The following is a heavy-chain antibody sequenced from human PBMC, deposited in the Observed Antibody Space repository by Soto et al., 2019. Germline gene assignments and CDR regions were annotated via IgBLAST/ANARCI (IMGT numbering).Heavy chain of an antibody. D-gene: IGHD1-26*01. J-gene: IGHJ4*02. Sequence: QLQLQESGPGLVKPSETLSLTCTVSGGSISSSSYYWGWIRQPPGKGLEWIGSIYYSGSTYYNPSLKSRIKSCVDTSKNQFSLKRSTVAAAYKAVYYCARNTTSISISDHWSQGILGTVYS. CDR2: IYYSGST. CDR1: GGSISSSSYY. CDR3: ARNTTSISISDH. V-gene: IGHV4-39*01.